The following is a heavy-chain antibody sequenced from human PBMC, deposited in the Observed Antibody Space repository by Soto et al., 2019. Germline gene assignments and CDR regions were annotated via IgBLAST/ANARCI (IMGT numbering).Heavy chain of an antibody. CDR1: GYTFTTYY. V-gene: IGHV1-46*01. J-gene: IGHJ4*02. CDR2: INPNGGST. CDR3: ARAGYCSGGTCFHGNCDY. D-gene: IGHD2-15*01. Sequence: QVQLVQSGAEVKRPGASVKVSCKASGYTFTTYYMHWVRQAPGQGLEWLGIINPNGGSTTYAQKFQGRVTMTRDKSTRTVYLELSSLGSEDTAVYYCARAGYCSGGTCFHGNCDYWGQGTLVTVSA.